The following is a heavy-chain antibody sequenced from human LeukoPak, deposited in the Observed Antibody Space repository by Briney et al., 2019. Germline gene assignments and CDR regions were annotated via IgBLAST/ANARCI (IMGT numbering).Heavy chain of an antibody. V-gene: IGHV1-69*05. D-gene: IGHD2-15*01. CDR2: IIPIFGTA. Sequence: VASVKVSCKASGGTFISYAISWVRQAPGQGLEWMGGIIPIFGTANYAQKFQGRVTITTDESTSAAYMELSSLRSEDTAVYYCARGPCGGSCPNWFDPWGQGTLVTVSS. CDR1: GGTFISYA. CDR3: ARGPCGGSCPNWFDP. J-gene: IGHJ5*02.